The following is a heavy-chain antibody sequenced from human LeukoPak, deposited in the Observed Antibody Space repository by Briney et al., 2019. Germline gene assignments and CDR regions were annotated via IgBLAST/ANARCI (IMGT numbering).Heavy chain of an antibody. D-gene: IGHD1-26*01. CDR1: GYSISTNYY. Sequence: SETLSLTCTVSGYSISTNYYWAWIRQSPGTGLEWIGSVYHNGETYYNPSLKSRVIISVDTSKNEFSLRLTSVTAADTAVYYCVTPRSWXXXXXXXWXKGTT. J-gene: IGHJ6*03. CDR3: VTPRSWXXXXXXX. CDR2: VYHNGET. V-gene: IGHV4-38-2*02.